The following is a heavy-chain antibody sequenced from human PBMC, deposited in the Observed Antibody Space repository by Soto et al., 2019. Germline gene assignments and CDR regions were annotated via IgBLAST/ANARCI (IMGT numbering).Heavy chain of an antibody. D-gene: IGHD3-10*01. CDR3: ARVFKGFQSYYYGSGSYRPRYYFDY. CDR2: INHSGST. Sequence: PSETLSLTCAVYGGSFSGYYWGWIRQPPGKGLEWIGEINHSGSTNYNPSLKSRVTISVDTSKNQFSLKLSSVTAADTAVYYCARVFKGFQSYYYGSGSYRPRYYFDYWGQGTLVTVSS. J-gene: IGHJ4*02. CDR1: GGSFSGYY. V-gene: IGHV4-34*01.